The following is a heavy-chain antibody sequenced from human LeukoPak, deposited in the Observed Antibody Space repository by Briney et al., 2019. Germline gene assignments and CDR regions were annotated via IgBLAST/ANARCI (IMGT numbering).Heavy chain of an antibody. Sequence: ASVKVSCKASGGTFSSYAISWVRQAPGQGLEWMGRIIPIFGTANYAQEFQGRVTITTDESTSTAYMELSSLRSEDTAVYYCARTYYDFWSPSTDYYYYMDVWGKGTTVTVSS. V-gene: IGHV1-69*05. CDR2: IIPIFGTA. J-gene: IGHJ6*03. CDR1: GGTFSSYA. D-gene: IGHD3-3*01. CDR3: ARTYYDFWSPSTDYYYYMDV.